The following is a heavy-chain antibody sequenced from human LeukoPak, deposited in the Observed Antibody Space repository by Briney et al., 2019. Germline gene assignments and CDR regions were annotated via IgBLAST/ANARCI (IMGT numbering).Heavy chain of an antibody. Sequence: ASVKVSCKASGYTFTGYYMHWVRQAPGQGLEWMGWINPNSGGTNYAQKFQGRVTMTRDTSISTAYIELSRLRSDDTAVYYCARTDFWSGYHSDYWGQGTLVTVSS. J-gene: IGHJ4*02. D-gene: IGHD3-3*01. CDR1: GYTFTGYY. V-gene: IGHV1-2*02. CDR2: INPNSGGT. CDR3: ARTDFWSGYHSDY.